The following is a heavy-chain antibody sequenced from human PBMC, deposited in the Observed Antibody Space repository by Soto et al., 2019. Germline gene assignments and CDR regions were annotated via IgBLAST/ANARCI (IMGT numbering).Heavy chain of an antibody. CDR2: IHSSGSI. CDR1: GGSISSDDYY. Sequence: PSETLSLTCTVSGGSISSDDYYWSWIRQAPGRGLEWIGYIHSSGSIYYNPSLKSRATMSIDTAGNQFSLKVSSVTVADTAVYYCARDLDGLHDDTSGPFPRPRWDQGTLVTVSS. V-gene: IGHV4-30-4*01. CDR3: ARDLDGLHDDTSGPFPRPR. J-gene: IGHJ1*01. D-gene: IGHD3-22*01.